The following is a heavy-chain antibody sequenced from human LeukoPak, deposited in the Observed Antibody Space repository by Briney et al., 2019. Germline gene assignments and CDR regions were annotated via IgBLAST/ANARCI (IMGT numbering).Heavy chain of an antibody. J-gene: IGHJ4*02. CDR1: GFTFSSYS. V-gene: IGHV3-64*01. CDR2: ISSNGGVT. CDR3: ATLGRVGAPA. D-gene: IGHD1-26*01. Sequence: PGGSLRLSCAASGFTFSSYSMHWVRQAPGKALEFVSAISSNGGVTYYANSVKGRFTTSRDNSKNTLYLQMGSLRVEDMAVYYCATLGRVGAPAWGQGTLVTVSS.